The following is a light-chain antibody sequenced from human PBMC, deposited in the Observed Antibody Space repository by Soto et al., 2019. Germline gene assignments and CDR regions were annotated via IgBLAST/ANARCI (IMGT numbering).Light chain of an antibody. CDR3: QQYNNWPPWT. CDR1: QSVSSN. V-gene: IGKV3-15*01. J-gene: IGKJ1*01. CDR2: GAS. Sequence: IVMKHSPATLSVTPGERATLSCRASQSVSSNLAWYQQKPGQAPRLLIYGASTRATGIPARFSGSGSGTEFTLTISSLQSEDFAVYYCQQYNNWPPWTFGQGTKVDI.